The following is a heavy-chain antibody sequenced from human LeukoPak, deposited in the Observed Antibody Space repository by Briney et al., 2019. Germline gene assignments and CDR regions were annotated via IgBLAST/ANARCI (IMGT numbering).Heavy chain of an antibody. Sequence: GGSLRLSCVASGLTFSSSWMNWVRQAPGKGLEWVANINPAGSQKDYVYSVKGRFTISRDNAKNSVFLQMNSLRAEDTAVYYCARYSGSFPGWLDPWGQGTLVTVSS. V-gene: IGHV3-7*01. J-gene: IGHJ5*02. D-gene: IGHD1-26*01. CDR1: GLTFSSSW. CDR3: ARYSGSFPGWLDP. CDR2: INPAGSQK.